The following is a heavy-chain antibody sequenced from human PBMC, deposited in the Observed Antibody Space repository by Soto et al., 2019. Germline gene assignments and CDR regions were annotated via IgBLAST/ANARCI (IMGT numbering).Heavy chain of an antibody. CDR3: AVGIAAAGTPYYYGMDV. D-gene: IGHD6-13*01. CDR2: IRSKANSYAT. V-gene: IGHV3-73*01. J-gene: IGHJ6*02. Sequence: GGSLRLSCAASGFTFSGSAMHWVRQASGKGLEWVGRIRSKANSYATAYAASVKGRYTISRDDSKNTAYLQMNSLKTEDTAVYYCAVGIAAAGTPYYYGMDVWGQGTTVTVSS. CDR1: GFTFSGSA.